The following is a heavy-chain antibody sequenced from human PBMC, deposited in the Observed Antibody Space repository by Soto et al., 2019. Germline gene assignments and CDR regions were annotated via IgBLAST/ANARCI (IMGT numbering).Heavy chain of an antibody. Sequence: GASVKVSCKASGYTFTSYGISWVRQAPGQGXEWMGWISAYNGNTNYAQKLQGRVTMTTDTSTSTAYVELRSLRSDDTAVYYCARDPYYYDSSGYQAHDAFDIWGQGTMVTVSS. V-gene: IGHV1-18*04. J-gene: IGHJ3*02. D-gene: IGHD3-22*01. CDR3: ARDPYYYDSSGYQAHDAFDI. CDR2: ISAYNGNT. CDR1: GYTFTSYG.